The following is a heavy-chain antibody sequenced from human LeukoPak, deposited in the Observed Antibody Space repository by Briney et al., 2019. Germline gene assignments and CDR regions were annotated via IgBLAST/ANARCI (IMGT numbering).Heavy chain of an antibody. CDR2: ISSSSSYI. J-gene: IGHJ4*02. Sequence: GGSLRLSCAASGFTFSSYSMNWVRQAPGKGLEWVSSISSSSSYIYYADTVKGRFTISRDNAKNSLYLQMNSLRAEDTAVYYCARDPGIPAAGTVGYFDYWGQGTLVTVSS. CDR3: ARDPGIPAAGTVGYFDY. CDR1: GFTFSSYS. D-gene: IGHD6-13*01. V-gene: IGHV3-21*06.